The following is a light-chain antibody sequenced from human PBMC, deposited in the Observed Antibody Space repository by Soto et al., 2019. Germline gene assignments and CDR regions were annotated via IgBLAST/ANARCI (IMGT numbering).Light chain of an antibody. CDR2: GAS. J-gene: IGKJ1*01. CDR1: LSVSNNY. CDR3: QQYGSSGT. Sequence: EIVLTQSPGTLSLSPGEIATLYCRASLSVSNNYLAWYQQKPGQAPRLLIYGASNRATGIPDRFSGSGSGTDFTLTISRLEPEDFAVYYCQQYGSSGTFGQGPRWIS. V-gene: IGKV3-20*01.